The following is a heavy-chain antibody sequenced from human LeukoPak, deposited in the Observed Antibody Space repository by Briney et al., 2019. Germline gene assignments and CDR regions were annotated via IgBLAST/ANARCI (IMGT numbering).Heavy chain of an antibody. V-gene: IGHV3-23*01. J-gene: IGHJ1*01. CDR3: ANGAYSGSCYAEYFQH. CDR1: GFTFSSYA. D-gene: IGHD6-13*01. CDR2: ISGSGGST. Sequence: GGSLRLSCAASGFTFSSYAMSWVRQAPGKGLEWVSAISGSGGSTYYADSVKGRFTISRDNSKNTLYLQMNSLRAEDTAVYYCANGAYSGSCYAEYFQHWGQGTLVTVSS.